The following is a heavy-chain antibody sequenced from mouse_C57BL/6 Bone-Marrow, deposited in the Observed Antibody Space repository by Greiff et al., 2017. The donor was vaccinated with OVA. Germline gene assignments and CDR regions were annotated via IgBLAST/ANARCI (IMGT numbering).Heavy chain of an antibody. CDR1: GYTFTDYY. CDR2: INPNNGGS. V-gene: IGHV1-26*01. D-gene: IGHD2-4*01. CDR3: ARLIYYDYADY. Sequence: EVQLQQSGPELVKPGASVKISCKASGYTFTDYYMNWVKQSHGKSLEWIGDINPNNGGSSYNQKFKGKATLTVDKSSSTAYMELRSLTSEDSAVYYCARLIYYDYADYWGQGTTLTVSS. J-gene: IGHJ2*01.